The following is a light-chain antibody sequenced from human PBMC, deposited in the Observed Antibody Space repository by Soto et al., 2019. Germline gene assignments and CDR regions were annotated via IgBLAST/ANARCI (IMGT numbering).Light chain of an antibody. J-gene: IGKJ1*01. Sequence: IVLTQSPGTLSLSPGERATLSCRASQSVPSNFLAWYQQKPGQAPILLIYGVSRRATGIPDRFNGSESGTDFTLTISRLEPENFAVYYCKQYDSSWTFGQRTKVEIK. CDR1: QSVPSNF. CDR2: GVS. V-gene: IGKV3-20*01. CDR3: KQYDSSWT.